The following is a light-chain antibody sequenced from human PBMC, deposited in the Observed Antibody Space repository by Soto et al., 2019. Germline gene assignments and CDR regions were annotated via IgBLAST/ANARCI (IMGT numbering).Light chain of an antibody. Sequence: DIQMTQSPSSLSASVGDRVTITCRASRNINNYLNWYQQKPGKAPQLLIYVASSLQSGVPSRFSGSGSGTDFTLTISSLQPEDFATYYCQQGFSTPRTFGQGTTLEIK. V-gene: IGKV1-39*01. J-gene: IGKJ2*01. CDR3: QQGFSTPRT. CDR1: RNINNY. CDR2: VAS.